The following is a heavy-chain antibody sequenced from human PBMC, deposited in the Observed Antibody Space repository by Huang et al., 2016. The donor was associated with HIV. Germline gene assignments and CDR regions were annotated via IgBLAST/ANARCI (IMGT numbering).Heavy chain of an antibody. CDR1: DFTFSGYN. CDR3: ARAVQSTLRGFDV. D-gene: IGHD2-2*01. Sequence: DVQLVESGGGLVKPGGSLRLSCAASDFTFSGYNMDWVRQAPGKGLECGACISYSGSNIYYADSVKGRFTISRDNAKNSVFLQMNSLRAEDTALYYCARAVQSTLRGFDVWGRGTLVTVSS. V-gene: IGHV3-21*02. CDR2: ISYSGSNI. J-gene: IGHJ3*01.